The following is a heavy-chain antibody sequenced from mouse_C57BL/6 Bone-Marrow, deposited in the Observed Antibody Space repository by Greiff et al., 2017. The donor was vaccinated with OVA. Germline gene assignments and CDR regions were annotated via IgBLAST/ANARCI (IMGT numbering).Heavy chain of an antibody. V-gene: IGHV1-59*01. Sequence: QVQLQQPGAELVRPGTSVKLSCKASGYTFTSYWMHWVKQRPGQGLEWIGVIDPSDSYTNYNQKFKGKATLTVDTSSSTAYMQLSSLTSEDSAVYYCARCSIYSDYWGQGTTLTVSS. D-gene: IGHD1-1*01. CDR1: GYTFTSYW. CDR2: IDPSDSYT. CDR3: ARCSIYSDY. J-gene: IGHJ2*01.